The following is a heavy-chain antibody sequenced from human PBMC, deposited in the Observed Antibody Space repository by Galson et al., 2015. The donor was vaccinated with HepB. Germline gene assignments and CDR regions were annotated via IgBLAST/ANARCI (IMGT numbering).Heavy chain of an antibody. Sequence: PALVKPTQTLTLTCTFSGFSLRASGVGVGWIRQPPGKALEWLGIIYWNDDKYYSPSLRSRLTITKDTSKNQAVLRMTSMDPVDTATYYCAHSLGLVGPYFDYWGQGILVTVSS. D-gene: IGHD2-8*02. CDR1: GFSLRASGVG. CDR2: IYWNDDK. CDR3: AHSLGLVGPYFDY. V-gene: IGHV2-5*01. J-gene: IGHJ4*02.